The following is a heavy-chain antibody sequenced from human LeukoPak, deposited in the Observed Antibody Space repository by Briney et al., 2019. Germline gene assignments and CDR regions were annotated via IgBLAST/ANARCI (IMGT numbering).Heavy chain of an antibody. CDR2: INPNSGGT. V-gene: IGHV1-2*02. D-gene: IGHD2-2*01. CDR3: ARERGDCSSTSCWFDP. CDR1: GYTFTGYY. Sequence: GASVKVSCKASGYTFTGYYMHWVRQAPGQGLEWMGWINPNSGGTNYAQKFQGRVTMTRDTSISTAYMELSRLRSDDTAVYYCARERGDCSSTSCWFDPWGQGTLVTVSS. J-gene: IGHJ5*02.